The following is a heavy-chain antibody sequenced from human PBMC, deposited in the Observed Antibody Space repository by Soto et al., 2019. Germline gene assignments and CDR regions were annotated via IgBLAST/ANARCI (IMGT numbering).Heavy chain of an antibody. V-gene: IGHV1-18*01. CDR1: GYTFTSYG. Sequence: QVQLVQSGAEVKKPGASEKVSCKASGYTFTSYGISWVRQAPGQGLEWMGWISAYNGNTNYAQKLQGRVTMTTDTSXSXLYMELRSLRSDDTAVYYCARVGYIVASYYYYGMDVWGQGTTVTVSS. D-gene: IGHD5-12*01. CDR2: ISAYNGNT. J-gene: IGHJ6*02. CDR3: ARVGYIVASYYYYGMDV.